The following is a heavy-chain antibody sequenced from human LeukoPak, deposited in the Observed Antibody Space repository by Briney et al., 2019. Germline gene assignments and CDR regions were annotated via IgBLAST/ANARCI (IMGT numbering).Heavy chain of an antibody. CDR2: INSDGSST. V-gene: IGHV3-74*01. Sequence: GGSLRLSCAASGFTFSGYWMHWVRQVPGKGLVCVSRINSDGSSTAYADSVKGRFTISRDNAKNTLYLQMSSLRVEDTAVYYCARDRYYGMDVWGQGTMVTVSS. CDR3: ARDRYYGMDV. J-gene: IGHJ6*02. CDR1: GFTFSGYW.